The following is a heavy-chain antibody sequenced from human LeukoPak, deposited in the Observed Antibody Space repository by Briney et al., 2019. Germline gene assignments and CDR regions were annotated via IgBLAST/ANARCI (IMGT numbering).Heavy chain of an antibody. CDR2: IYYSGST. D-gene: IGHD2-2*01. J-gene: IGHJ2*01. Sequence: SETLSLTCTVSGGSISSGDYYWSWIRQPPGKGLEWIGYIYYSGSTYYNPSLKSRVTISADTSKNQFSLKLSSVTAADTAVYYCARDTRYCSSTSCRYFDLWGRGTLVTVSS. CDR3: ARDTRYCSSTSCRYFDL. V-gene: IGHV4-30-4*01. CDR1: GGSISSGDYY.